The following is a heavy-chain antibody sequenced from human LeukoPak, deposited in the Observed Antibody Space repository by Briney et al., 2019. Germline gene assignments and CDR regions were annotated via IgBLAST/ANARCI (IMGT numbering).Heavy chain of an antibody. CDR1: GFTFSSYA. CDR3: AKDSSITMVRGVIDY. CDR2: ISGSGGST. V-gene: IGHV3-23*01. Sequence: GRSLRLSCAASGFTFSSYAMSWVRQAPGKGLESVSAISGSGGSTYYADSVKGRFTISRDNSKNTLYLQMNSLRAEDTAVYYCAKDSSITMVRGVIDYWGQGTLVTVSS. J-gene: IGHJ4*02. D-gene: IGHD3-10*01.